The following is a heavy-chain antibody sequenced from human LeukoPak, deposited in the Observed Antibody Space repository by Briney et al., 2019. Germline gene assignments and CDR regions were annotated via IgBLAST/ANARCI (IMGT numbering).Heavy chain of an antibody. V-gene: IGHV3-66*01. CDR2: ICSGGST. CDR1: GFTVSSNY. J-gene: IGHJ5*02. CDR3: ASMAFGGVIVT. D-gene: IGHD3-16*02. Sequence: GGSLRLSCAASGFTVSSNYMSWVRQAPGQGLEWVSVICSGGSTYYADSVTGRFTISRDNSKNTMYLQMNSLRAADTAVYYCASMAFGGVIVTWGQGTLVTVSS.